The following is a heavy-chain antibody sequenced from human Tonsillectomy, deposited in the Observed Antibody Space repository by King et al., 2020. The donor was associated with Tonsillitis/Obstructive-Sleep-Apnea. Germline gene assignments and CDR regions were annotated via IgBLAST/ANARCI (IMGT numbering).Heavy chain of an antibody. CDR3: ARDDFWSGYYQFDY. V-gene: IGHV4-34*01. J-gene: IGHJ4*02. Sequence: VQLQQWGAGLLKPSETLSLTCAVYGGSFSGYYWSWIRQPPGKGLEWIGEINHSGSTNYNPSLNSRVTISVDTSKNQFSLKLSSVTAADTAVYYCARDDFWSGYYQFDYWGQGTLVTVSS. D-gene: IGHD3-3*01. CDR2: INHSGST. CDR1: GGSFSGYY.